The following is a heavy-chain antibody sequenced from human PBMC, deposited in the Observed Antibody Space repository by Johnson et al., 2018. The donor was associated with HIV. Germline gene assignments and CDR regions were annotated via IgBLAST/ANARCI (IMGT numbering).Heavy chain of an antibody. J-gene: IGHJ2*01. Sequence: MLLVESGGGLVQPGRSLRLSCAASGFTFDDYGMSWVRQAPRKGLEWVGRIKSKTDGGTTDYAVPVKGRFTISRDNSKNTLYLQMNSLRAEDTAVYYCARDPSLLW. CDR2: IKSKTDGGTT. CDR1: GFTFDDYG. V-gene: IGHV3-15*01. CDR3: ARDPSLL.